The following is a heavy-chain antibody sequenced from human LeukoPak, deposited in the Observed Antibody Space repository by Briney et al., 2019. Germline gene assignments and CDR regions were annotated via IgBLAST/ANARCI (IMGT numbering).Heavy chain of an antibody. D-gene: IGHD6-19*01. Sequence: GGSLRLSCAASGFTFSSDWMSWVRQAPGKGLEWVANIKQDGSEKYYVDSVKGRFTISRDNAKNSLYLQMNSLRAEDTAVYYCARAVAFDYWGQGTLVTVSS. CDR2: IKQDGSEK. CDR1: GFTFSSDW. J-gene: IGHJ4*02. CDR3: ARAVAFDY. V-gene: IGHV3-7*01.